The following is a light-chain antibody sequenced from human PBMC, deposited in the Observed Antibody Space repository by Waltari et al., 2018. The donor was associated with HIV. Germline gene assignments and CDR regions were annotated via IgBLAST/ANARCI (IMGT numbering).Light chain of an antibody. Sequence: QSALTQPASVSGSPGQSITIPCTGTSSDVGSYNLVSWYQQHPGKAPKLMIYEVSKRPSGVSNRVSGSKSGNTASLTISGLQAEDEADYYCCSYAGSSTLVFGGGTKLTVL. V-gene: IGLV2-23*02. J-gene: IGLJ3*02. CDR3: CSYAGSSTLV. CDR2: EVS. CDR1: SSDVGSYNL.